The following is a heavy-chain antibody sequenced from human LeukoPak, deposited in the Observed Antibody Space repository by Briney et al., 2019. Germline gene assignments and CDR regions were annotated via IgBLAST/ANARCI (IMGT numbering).Heavy chain of an antibody. D-gene: IGHD2-21*02. CDR1: GFTFSNHA. V-gene: IGHV3-48*03. CDR3: ARAYCGGDCYCDY. J-gene: IGHJ4*02. CDR2: ISSSGSTI. Sequence: VQPGGSMRLSCAASGFTFSNHAMSWVRQAPGKGLEWVSYISSSGSTIYYADSVKGRFTISRDNAKNSLYLQMNSLRAEDTAVYYCARAYCGGDCYCDYWGQGTLVTVSS.